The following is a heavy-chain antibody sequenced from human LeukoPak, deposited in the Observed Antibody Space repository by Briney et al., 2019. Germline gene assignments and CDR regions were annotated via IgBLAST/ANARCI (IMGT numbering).Heavy chain of an antibody. CDR2: INAGNGNE. V-gene: IGHV1-3*01. CDR3: ERCPPYNYGAGTCWSFDY. Sequence: ASVKVSCKASGYTFTIYAMHWVRQAPGQRLEWMGWINAGNGNETYSRKCQCRVAITRITSANTAYMALLRLRCEDTAVYYLERCPPYNYGAGTCWSFDYWGQGTLVTVSS. D-gene: IGHD3-10*01. J-gene: IGHJ4*02. CDR1: GYTFTIYA.